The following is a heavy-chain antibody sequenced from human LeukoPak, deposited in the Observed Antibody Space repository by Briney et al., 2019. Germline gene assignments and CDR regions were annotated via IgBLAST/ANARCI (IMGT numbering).Heavy chain of an antibody. V-gene: IGHV3-30*18. CDR2: ISYDGSNK. CDR1: GFTFSSYG. CDR3: AKPPGGGYSYGVRYYFDY. J-gene: IGHJ4*02. D-gene: IGHD5-18*01. Sequence: GRSLRLSCAASGFTFSSYGMHWVRQAPGKGLEWVAVISYDGSNKYYADSVKGRFTISRDNSKNTLYLQMNSLRAEDTAVYYCAKPPGGGYSYGVRYYFDYWGQGTLVTVSS.